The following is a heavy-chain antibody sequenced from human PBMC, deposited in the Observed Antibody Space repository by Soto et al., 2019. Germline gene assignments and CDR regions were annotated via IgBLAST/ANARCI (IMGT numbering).Heavy chain of an antibody. Sequence: QVQLVQSGAEVKKPGASVKVSCKASGYTFTSYGISWVRQAPGQGLEWMGWISAYNGNTNYAQKLQGRVTMTTDTXXRXAXXELRSLRSDDTAVYYWARGMIDYYDSSGYLEYFQHWGQGTLVTVSS. CDR1: GYTFTSYG. CDR2: ISAYNGNT. CDR3: ARGMIDYYDSSGYLEYFQH. V-gene: IGHV1-18*01. D-gene: IGHD3-22*01. J-gene: IGHJ1*01.